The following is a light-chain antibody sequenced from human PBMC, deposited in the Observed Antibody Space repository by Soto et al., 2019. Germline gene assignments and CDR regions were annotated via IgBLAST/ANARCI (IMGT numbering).Light chain of an antibody. CDR2: WAS. CDR3: QPYYSTPLT. J-gene: IGKJ4*01. CDR1: QSVLYSSNNKNY. Sequence: DIVMTQSPDSLAVSLGERATINCKSSQSVLYSSNNKNYLAWYQQKPGQPPKLLIYWASTRESGVPDRFSGSGSGTDFTLPNSSLHAENVAVYYCQPYYSTPLTFDGGTKVEIK. V-gene: IGKV4-1*01.